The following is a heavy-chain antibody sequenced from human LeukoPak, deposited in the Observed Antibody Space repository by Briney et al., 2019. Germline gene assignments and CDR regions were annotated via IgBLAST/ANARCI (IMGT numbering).Heavy chain of an antibody. D-gene: IGHD2-15*01. CDR1: GFTFSSYA. CDR3: AKARGEQNGGSNY. Sequence: PGGSLRLSCAASGFTFSSYAMSWVRQAPGKGLEWVSVISGSGGSTYYADSVKGRFSISRDDSRNTVYLQMNSLKAEDTAVYYCAKARGEQNGGSNYWGQGTLVTVS. CDR2: ISGSGGST. V-gene: IGHV3-23*01. J-gene: IGHJ4*02.